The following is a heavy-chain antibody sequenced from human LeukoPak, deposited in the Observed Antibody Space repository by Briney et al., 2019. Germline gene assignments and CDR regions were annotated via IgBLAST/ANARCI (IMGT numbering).Heavy chain of an antibody. CDR2: ISVYNGNT. CDR1: GYTLRNYD. V-gene: IGHV1-18*01. J-gene: IGHJ4*02. Sequence: ASVKVSCKASGYTLRNYDISWVRQAPGQGLEWMGWISVYNGNTNYAQKFQGRVTMTTDTSTSTAYMELGSLKSDDTAMYYCARVDAGNYYGHDFWGQGTLVTVTS. D-gene: IGHD1-26*01. CDR3: ARVDAGNYYGHDF.